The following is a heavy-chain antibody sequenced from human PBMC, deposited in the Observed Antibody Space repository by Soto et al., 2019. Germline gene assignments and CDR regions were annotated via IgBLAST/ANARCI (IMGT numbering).Heavy chain of an antibody. J-gene: IGHJ4*02. D-gene: IGHD3-22*01. CDR2: ISAYNGNT. V-gene: IGHV1-18*01. CDR1: GYTFTSYG. CDR3: ASWPDYYDSSGYYSFSY. Sequence: ASVKVSCKASGYTFTSYGISWVRQAPGQGLEWMGWISAYNGNTNYAQKLQGRVTMTTDTSTSTAYMELRSLRSDDTAVYYCASWPDYYDSSGYYSFSYWGQGTLVTVSS.